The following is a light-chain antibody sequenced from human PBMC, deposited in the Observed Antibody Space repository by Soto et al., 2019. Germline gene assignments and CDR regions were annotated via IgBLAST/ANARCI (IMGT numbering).Light chain of an antibody. J-gene: IGKJ1*01. CDR1: QSVSSN. V-gene: IGKV3-15*01. CDR3: QQYNKWPRT. Sequence: EILMTQSPATLSVSPGERATLSCRAGQSVSSNLAWYQQKPGQAPRLLIYGASTRATGIPARFSGSGSGTEFTLTISSLPSEDFAVYYCQQYNKWPRTFGQGTKVDIK. CDR2: GAS.